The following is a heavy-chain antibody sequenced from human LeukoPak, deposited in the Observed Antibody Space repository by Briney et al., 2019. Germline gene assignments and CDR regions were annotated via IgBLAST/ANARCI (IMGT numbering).Heavy chain of an antibody. CDR3: ARAPRDTNSWYYFDY. D-gene: IGHD5-18*01. J-gene: IGHJ4*02. CDR2: IYYSGDT. CDR1: GGSISSGDYY. Sequence: SQTLSLTCTVSGGSISSGDYYWSWIRQHPGRGLEWIGYIYYSGDTYDNPSLKSRVTISLDTSKNQFSLKLSSVTAADTAVYYCARAPRDTNSWYYFDYWGQGTLVTVSS. V-gene: IGHV4-31*02.